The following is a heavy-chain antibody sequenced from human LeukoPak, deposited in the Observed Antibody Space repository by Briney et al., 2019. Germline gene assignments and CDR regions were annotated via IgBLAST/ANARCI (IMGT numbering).Heavy chain of an antibody. CDR1: GFTFSGYN. V-gene: IGHV3-48*04. D-gene: IGHD3-22*01. CDR2: IRSSGSLI. Sequence: GGSLRLSCAASGFTFSGYNMNWVRQAPGKGLGWVAFIRSSGSLIYYAESVKGRFTISRDNSRNSLYLQMNSLRVEDTAVYYCARNFYETTGFYYDAFDIWGQGTAVTVSS. J-gene: IGHJ3*02. CDR3: ARNFYETTGFYYDAFDI.